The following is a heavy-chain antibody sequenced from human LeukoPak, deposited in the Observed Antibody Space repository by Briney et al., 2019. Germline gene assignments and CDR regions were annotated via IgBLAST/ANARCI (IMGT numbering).Heavy chain of an antibody. CDR3: ARGTGMH. CDR2: ISYDGSNK. V-gene: IGHV3-30-3*01. D-gene: IGHD2-8*01. Sequence: GRSLRLSCAASGFTFSSYAMHWVRQAPGKGLEWVAVISYDGSNKYYADSVKGRFTISRDNFKNTLYLQMNSLRAEDTAVYYCARGTGMHWGQGTLVTVSS. CDR1: GFTFSSYA. J-gene: IGHJ4*02.